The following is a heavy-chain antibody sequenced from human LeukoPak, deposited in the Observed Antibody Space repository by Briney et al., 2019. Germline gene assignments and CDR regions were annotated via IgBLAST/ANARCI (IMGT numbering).Heavy chain of an antibody. CDR2: ISSSSSYI. Sequence: GGSLRLSCGASGFTFSSYSMNWVRQAPGKGLEWVSCISSSSSYIYYAESVKGRFTISRDNAKNLVYLQMDGLTTEDTAVYYCTRLAAAGSGRWAPDYWGQGTLVTVSS. V-gene: IGHV3-21*06. J-gene: IGHJ4*02. D-gene: IGHD1-14*01. CDR1: GFTFSSYS. CDR3: TRLAAAGSGRWAPDY.